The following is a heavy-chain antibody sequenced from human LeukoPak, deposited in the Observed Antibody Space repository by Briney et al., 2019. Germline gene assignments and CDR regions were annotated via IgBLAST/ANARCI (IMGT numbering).Heavy chain of an antibody. J-gene: IGHJ5*02. Sequence: GASVKVSCKTSGYPFTTYEINWVRQAAGQGLEWMGWVHPNTGNTAYAQRFQGRVTMTRDTSIGTAHMELSSLTSNDTAVYFCARGPRNDPWGQGTLVTVSS. CDR2: VHPNTGNT. V-gene: IGHV1-8*01. CDR1: GYPFTTYE. CDR3: ARGPRNDP. D-gene: IGHD1-14*01.